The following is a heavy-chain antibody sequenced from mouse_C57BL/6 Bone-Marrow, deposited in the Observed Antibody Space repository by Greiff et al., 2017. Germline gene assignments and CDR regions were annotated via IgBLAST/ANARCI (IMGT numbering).Heavy chain of an antibody. CDR3: TPGYGSSPGYY. CDR1: GYTFTSYW. Sequence: DVQLQESGTVLARPGASVKMSCKTSGYTFTSYWMHWVKQRPGQGLEWIGAIYPGNSDTSYNQKFKGKAKLTAVTSASTAYMDLSSLTNEDSAGYYCTPGYGSSPGYYWGQGTTLTVSS. CDR2: IYPGNSDT. J-gene: IGHJ2*01. V-gene: IGHV1-5*01. D-gene: IGHD1-1*01.